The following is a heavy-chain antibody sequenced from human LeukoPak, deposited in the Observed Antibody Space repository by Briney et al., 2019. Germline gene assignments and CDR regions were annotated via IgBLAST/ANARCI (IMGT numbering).Heavy chain of an antibody. CDR1: GYSISSGSY. CDR2: IYNIGST. D-gene: IGHD6-13*01. CDR3: ARAYSSSWYWNWFDP. J-gene: IGHJ5*02. V-gene: IGHV4-38-2*02. Sequence: SETLSLTCTVSGYSISSGSYWGWIRQAPGKGLEWIGSIYNIGSTYYNPSLKSRVTISVDISKNQFSLKMSSVTAADTAVYYCARAYSSSWYWNWFDPWGQGTLVTVSS.